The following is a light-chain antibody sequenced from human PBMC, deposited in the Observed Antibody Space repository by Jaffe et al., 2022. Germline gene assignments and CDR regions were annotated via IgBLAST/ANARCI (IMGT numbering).Light chain of an antibody. V-gene: IGKV1-5*03. J-gene: IGKJ2*01. Sequence: DIQMTQSPSTLSTSVGDRVTITCRASQSISSWLAWYQQKPGKAPKLLIYKASSLASGVPSRFSGSGSGTEFTLTISSLRPDDFATYYCQQYNSYSLTFGQGTELEIK. CDR2: KAS. CDR3: QQYNSYSLT. CDR1: QSISSW.